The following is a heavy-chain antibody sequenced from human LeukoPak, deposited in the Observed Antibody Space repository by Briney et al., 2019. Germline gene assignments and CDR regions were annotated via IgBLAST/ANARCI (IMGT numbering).Heavy chain of an antibody. CDR3: AKDPLGGYQLLYFDY. V-gene: IGHV3-30*18. CDR2: ISYDGSNK. J-gene: IGHJ4*02. Sequence: GGSLRLSCAASGFTFSSYSMNWVRQAPGKGLEWVAVISYDGSNKYYADPVKGRFTISRDNSKNTLYLQMNSLRAEDTAVYYCAKDPLGGYQLLYFDYWGQGTLVTVSS. D-gene: IGHD2-2*01. CDR1: GFTFSSYS.